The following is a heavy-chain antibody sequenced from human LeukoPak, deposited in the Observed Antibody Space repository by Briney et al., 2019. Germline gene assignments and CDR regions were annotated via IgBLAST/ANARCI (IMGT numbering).Heavy chain of an antibody. CDR2: IKRDGSEK. V-gene: IGHV3-7*01. Sequence: GGSLRLSCTASVLPFCKAWMNWVRQARGKGLEWVANIKRDGSEKNYVDSVKGRFTISRDNAKNSLYLQMNSLRAEDTAVYYCVREGWRWLHPDYWGQGTLVTVSS. CDR1: VLPFCKAW. J-gene: IGHJ4*02. D-gene: IGHD5-24*01. CDR3: VREGWRWLHPDY.